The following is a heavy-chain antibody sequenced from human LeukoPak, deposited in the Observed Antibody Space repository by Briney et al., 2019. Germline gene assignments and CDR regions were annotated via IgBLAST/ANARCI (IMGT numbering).Heavy chain of an antibody. J-gene: IGHJ4*02. Sequence: GGSLRLSCAASGFSFSSYAMSWVRQAPGRGLEWVSGICESGGKTYYADSVKGRFIIPRDNSKNTLYLQMNSLRAERTAVYYCAKTISVRRYFEYWGQGALGTVSS. V-gene: IGHV3-23*01. CDR1: GFSFSSYA. D-gene: IGHD3-3*01. CDR2: ICESGGKT. CDR3: AKTISVRRYFEY.